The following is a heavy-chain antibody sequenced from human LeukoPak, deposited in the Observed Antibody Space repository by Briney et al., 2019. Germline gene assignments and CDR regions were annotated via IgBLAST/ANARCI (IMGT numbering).Heavy chain of an antibody. Sequence: SETLSLTCAAYGGSFSGYYWSWIRQPPGKGLEWIGEINHSGSTNYNPSLKSRVTISVDTSKNQFSLKLSSVNAADTAVYYCARGIITMVRGVIIYYYGMDVWGQGTTVTVSS. CDR2: INHSGST. CDR1: GGSFSGYY. V-gene: IGHV4-34*01. CDR3: ARGIITMVRGVIIYYYGMDV. D-gene: IGHD3-10*01. J-gene: IGHJ6*02.